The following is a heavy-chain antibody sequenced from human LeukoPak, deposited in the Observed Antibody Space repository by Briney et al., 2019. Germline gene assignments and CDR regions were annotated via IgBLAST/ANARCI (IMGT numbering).Heavy chain of an antibody. Sequence: GGSLRLSCTVSGFTFRSYWMHWVRQAPGKGLVWVSRIKSDGSHTNYADSVKGRFTISRDNTKNMLFLQMSSLRVEDTAVYYCVRDKDMATTADLGYWGQGTLVTVSS. CDR2: IKSDGSHT. V-gene: IGHV3-74*01. J-gene: IGHJ4*02. D-gene: IGHD5-24*01. CDR3: VRDKDMATTADLGY. CDR1: GFTFRSYW.